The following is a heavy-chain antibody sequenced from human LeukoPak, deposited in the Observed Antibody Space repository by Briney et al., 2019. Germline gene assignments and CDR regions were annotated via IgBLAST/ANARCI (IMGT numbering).Heavy chain of an antibody. V-gene: IGHV3-23*01. Sequence: GGSLRLSSAASGFSFSSYAMNWVRQAPGKGLEWVSAMSAGGGTTYYADSVKGRFTISRDNSKNTLYLQMNSLRAEDTAVYYCARPSLRGTYYYYPRHVWGQGTTVTVSS. CDR1: GFSFSSYA. J-gene: IGHJ6*02. CDR3: ARPSLRGTYYYYPRHV. CDR2: MSAGGGTT. D-gene: IGHD1-26*01.